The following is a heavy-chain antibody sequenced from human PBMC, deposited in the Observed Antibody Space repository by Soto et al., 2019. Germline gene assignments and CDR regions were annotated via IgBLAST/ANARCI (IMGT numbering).Heavy chain of an antibody. CDR1: GDTFTNFD. CDR2: MRADSGAS. J-gene: IGHJ4*02. CDR3: ARYIYGQGLKV. D-gene: IGHD3-3*02. V-gene: IGHV1-8*02. Sequence: QVQLVQPGAEVRKPGASVRVSCEPSGDTFTNFDLNWVRQASGQGLEWIGWMRADSGASGHARKFQGRVSLTRDTSRSTAYMELSSLTAEDTATYYCARYIYGQGLKVWGRGTLVFVSS.